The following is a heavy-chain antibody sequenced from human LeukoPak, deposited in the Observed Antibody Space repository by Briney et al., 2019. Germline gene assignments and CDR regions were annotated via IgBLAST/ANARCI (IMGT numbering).Heavy chain of an antibody. Sequence: ASVKVSCKASGYTFTGYYMHWVGQAPGQGLEWMGWINPNSGGTNYAQKFQGRVTMTRDTSISTAYMELSRLRSDDTAVYYCARDVARSGSWTFDYWGQGTLVTVSS. V-gene: IGHV1-2*02. D-gene: IGHD1-26*01. J-gene: IGHJ4*02. CDR1: GYTFTGYY. CDR2: INPNSGGT. CDR3: ARDVARSGSWTFDY.